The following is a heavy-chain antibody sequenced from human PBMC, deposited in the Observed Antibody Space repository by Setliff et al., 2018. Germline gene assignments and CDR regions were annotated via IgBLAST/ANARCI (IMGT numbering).Heavy chain of an antibody. CDR3: ARHVGIRGRGYNYYYYYMDV. J-gene: IGHJ6*03. CDR2: INHSGGI. D-gene: IGHD3-10*01. V-gene: IGHV4-34*01. Sequence: SETLSLTCAVYGGSFSGFYWPWIRQSPGKGLEWIGEINHSGGIDYNPSLKSRVTISVDTSKNQFSLKLSSVTAADTAVYSCARHVGIRGRGYNYYYYYMDVWGKGTTVTVSS. CDR1: GGSFSGFY.